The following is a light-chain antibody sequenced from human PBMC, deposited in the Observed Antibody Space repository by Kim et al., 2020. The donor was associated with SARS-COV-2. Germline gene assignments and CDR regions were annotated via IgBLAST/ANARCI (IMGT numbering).Light chain of an antibody. J-gene: IGLJ7*01. V-gene: IGLV6-57*03. CDR1: SGNIVSNF. CDR2: EDT. CDR3: QSYDSTNVV. Sequence: FMLTQPHSVSESPGKTVTISCTRSSGNIVSNFVQWFQQRPGSAPTTVIYEDTERPSGVSDRFSGSIDSSSNSASLTISGLKTEDEADYFCQSYDSTNVVFGGGTQLTVL.